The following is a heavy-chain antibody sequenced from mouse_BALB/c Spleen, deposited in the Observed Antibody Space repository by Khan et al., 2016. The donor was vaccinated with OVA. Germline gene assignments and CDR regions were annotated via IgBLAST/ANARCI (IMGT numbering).Heavy chain of an antibody. V-gene: IGHV3-2*02. J-gene: IGHJ4*01. D-gene: IGHD2-12*01. CDR2: ISSSGSA. CDR3: ARSLTYSYGYGLDY. CDR1: GYSITSDYA. Sequence: EVELVESGPGLVKPSQSLSLTCTVTGYSITSDYAWNWIRQFPGDRLEWMGYISSSGSASYNPSLKSRISITRDTSKNQFFLQLKSVTTEDTATYFCARSLTYSYGYGLDYWGRGSSVTVSS.